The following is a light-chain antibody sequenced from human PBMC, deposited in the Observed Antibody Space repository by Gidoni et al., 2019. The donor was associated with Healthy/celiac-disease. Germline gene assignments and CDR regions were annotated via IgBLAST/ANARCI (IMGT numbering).Light chain of an antibody. J-gene: IGKJ2*01. Sequence: EIVLTQSPGTLSLAPGERATLACRASQSVSSSYLAWYQQKPGQAPRLLIYGASSRATGIPDRVSGSGSGTDFTLTISRLEPEDFAVYYCQQYGSSPYTFXXXTKLEIK. CDR3: QQYGSSPYT. CDR1: QSVSSSY. V-gene: IGKV3-20*01. CDR2: GAS.